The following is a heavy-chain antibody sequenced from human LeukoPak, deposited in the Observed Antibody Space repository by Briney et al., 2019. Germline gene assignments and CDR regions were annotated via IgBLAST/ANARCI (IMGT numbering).Heavy chain of an antibody. Sequence: GGSLRLSCAASGFTFDDYAMHWVRQAPGKGLEWVSLISWDGGSTYYADSVKGRFTISRDNSKNSLYLQMNSLRAEDTALYYCAKEGLAAAGPYFDYWGQGTLVTVSS. V-gene: IGHV3-43D*03. D-gene: IGHD6-13*01. CDR2: ISWDGGST. J-gene: IGHJ4*02. CDR3: AKEGLAAAGPYFDY. CDR1: GFTFDDYA.